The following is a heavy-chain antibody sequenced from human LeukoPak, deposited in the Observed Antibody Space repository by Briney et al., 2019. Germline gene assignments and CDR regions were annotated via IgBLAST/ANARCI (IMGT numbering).Heavy chain of an antibody. J-gene: IGHJ6*02. CDR2: IKQDGSEE. V-gene: IGHV3-7*03. CDR3: ARDRVGNYYYYGMDV. CDR1: GFTFSSYW. D-gene: IGHD2-15*01. Sequence: GGSLRLSCAASGFTFSSYWMSWVRQAPGKGLEWVANIKQDGSEEYYVDSVKGRFTISRDNAKNSLYLQMNSLRAEDTAVYYCARDRVGNYYYYGMDVWGQGTTVTVSS.